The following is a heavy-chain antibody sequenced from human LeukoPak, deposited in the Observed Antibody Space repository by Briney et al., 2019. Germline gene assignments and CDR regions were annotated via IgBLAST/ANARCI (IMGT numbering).Heavy chain of an antibody. V-gene: IGHV3-53*01. CDR3: ARDVGP. Sequence: GGSLRLACAPSWVTVSNNYMGWVRQAPGKGLEWVSLIYSNGRTDYTDSVKGRFSISRDNSKNTMYLQMNSLRAEDTAMYYCARDVGPWGQGTLVTVSS. CDR1: WVTVSNNY. CDR2: IYSNGRT. D-gene: IGHD2-15*01. J-gene: IGHJ5*02.